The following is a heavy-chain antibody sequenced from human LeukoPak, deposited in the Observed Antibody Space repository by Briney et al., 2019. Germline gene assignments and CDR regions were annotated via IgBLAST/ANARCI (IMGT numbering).Heavy chain of an antibody. CDR2: VWYDGSSE. V-gene: IGHV3-33*06. CDR3: AKEPRIDTLVGLYYFDY. Sequence: GGSLRLSCAASGVTFSNCALHWVRQAPGKGLEWVAVVWYDGSSEYYADSVKRRLTIARDNYKDTLYLQINSLRTEDTAVYYCAKEPRIDTLVGLYYFDYWGQGTLVTVSS. CDR1: GVTFSNCA. J-gene: IGHJ4*02. D-gene: IGHD2-2*01.